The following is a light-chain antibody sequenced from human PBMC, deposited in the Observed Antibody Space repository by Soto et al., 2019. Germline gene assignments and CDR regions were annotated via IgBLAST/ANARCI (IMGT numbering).Light chain of an antibody. CDR2: GAS. V-gene: IGKV3-20*01. CDR1: QSVSSSY. CDR3: QQYGSSPT. J-gene: IGKJ1*01. Sequence: EIVLTQSPGTLSLSPGERATLSCRASQSVSSSYLAWYQQKPGQAPGLLIYGASSRATGIPDRFSGSGSGTDFTLTICRLEPEDFAVYYCQQYGSSPTFGQGTKVEIK.